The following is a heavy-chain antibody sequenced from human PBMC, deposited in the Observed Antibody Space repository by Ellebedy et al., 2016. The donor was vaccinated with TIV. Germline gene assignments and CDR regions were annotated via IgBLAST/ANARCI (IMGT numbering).Heavy chain of an antibody. D-gene: IGHD4-17*01. Sequence: ASVKVSCKASGYTFTSYTMHWVRQAPGQRLEWMGWISSGTWNTEYSQKFQGRVSITRDTSARTAYLELSSLRSEDTAGYYCAKDYGDYFDYWGQGTLVTVSS. CDR1: GYTFTSYT. J-gene: IGHJ4*02. V-gene: IGHV1-3*01. CDR3: AKDYGDYFDY. CDR2: ISSGTWNT.